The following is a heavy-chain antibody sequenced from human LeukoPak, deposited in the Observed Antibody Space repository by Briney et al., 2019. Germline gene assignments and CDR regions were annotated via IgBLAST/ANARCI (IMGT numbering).Heavy chain of an antibody. D-gene: IGHD6-19*01. J-gene: IGHJ4*02. CDR3: ARGTEWLDLFDY. CDR2: LYVGRNT. Sequence: SETLSLTCTVSGGSISNYYWSWIRQPAGKGLEWIGRLYVGRNTDYNPSLKSRVTMSVDSSKNQFSLRLRSVTAADTAVYYCARGTEWLDLFDYWGQGTLVTVSS. V-gene: IGHV4-4*07. CDR1: GGSISNYY.